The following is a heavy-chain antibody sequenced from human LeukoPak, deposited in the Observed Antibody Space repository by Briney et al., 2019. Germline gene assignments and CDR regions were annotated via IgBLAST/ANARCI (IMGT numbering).Heavy chain of an antibody. Sequence: ASVKVSCKASVYTFTSYDINWVRQATGQGLEWMGWMNPNSGSTGYAQKFQGRVTITRNTSISTAYMDLSGLRSEDTAVYYCARGRSAGYPYYFEYWGQGTLVTVSS. CDR2: MNPNSGST. CDR3: ARGRSAGYPYYFEY. J-gene: IGHJ4*02. V-gene: IGHV1-8*03. CDR1: VYTFTSYD. D-gene: IGHD5-12*01.